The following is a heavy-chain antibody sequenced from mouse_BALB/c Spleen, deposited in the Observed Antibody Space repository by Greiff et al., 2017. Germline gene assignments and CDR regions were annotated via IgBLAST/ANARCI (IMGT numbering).Heavy chain of an antibody. D-gene: IGHD1-2*01. CDR3: AIQFITTATADY. CDR2: IYPGDGDT. J-gene: IGHJ2*01. CDR1: GYTFTSYW. V-gene: IGHV1-87*01. Sequence: QVQLKESGAELARPGASVKLSCKASGYTFTSYWMQWVKQRPGQGLEWIGAIYPGDGDTRYTQKFKGKATLTADKSSSTAYMQLSSLASEDSAVYYCAIQFITTATADYWGQGTTLTVSS.